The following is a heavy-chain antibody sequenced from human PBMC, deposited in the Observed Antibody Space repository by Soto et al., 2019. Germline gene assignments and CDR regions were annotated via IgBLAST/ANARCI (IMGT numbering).Heavy chain of an antibody. CDR1: GGTFSSYA. CDR2: IIPIFGTA. V-gene: IGHV1-69*06. D-gene: IGHD2-2*01. CDR3: ARAGCSSTSCPPGWFDP. Sequence: GASVKVSCKASGGTFSSYAISWVRQAPGQGLEWMGGIIPIFGTANYAQKFQGRVTITADKSTSTAYMELSSLRSEDTAVYYCARAGCSSTSCPPGWFDPWGQRTLVTVSS. J-gene: IGHJ5*02.